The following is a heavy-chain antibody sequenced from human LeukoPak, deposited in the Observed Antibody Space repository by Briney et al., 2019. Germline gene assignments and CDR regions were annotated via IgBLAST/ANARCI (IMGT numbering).Heavy chain of an antibody. D-gene: IGHD3-3*01. CDR3: ARNASGYWLFDL. CDR2: ISSSGSTI. Sequence: PGGSLRLSCAASGFTFSDHSVNWVRQAPGKGLEWVSYISSSGSTIYYADSLKGRFTISRDNAKNSLYLQMNSLRAEDTALYYCARNASGYWLFDLWGRGTLVTVSS. J-gene: IGHJ2*01. CDR1: GFTFSDHS. V-gene: IGHV3-48*04.